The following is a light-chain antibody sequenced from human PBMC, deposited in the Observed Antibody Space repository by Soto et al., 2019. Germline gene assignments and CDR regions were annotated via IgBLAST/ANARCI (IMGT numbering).Light chain of an antibody. CDR3: QHFGSSPPVT. CDR2: GAS. CDR1: QFTNGKY. J-gene: IGKJ5*01. V-gene: IGKV3-20*01. Sequence: DIVLTQAPDNLSLSPGESATLSCRVSQFTNGKYVAWYQQRHGLPPRLLVYGASKRAPGIPDRFRGSGSGSEVTLTISAVEPEDFAVYFCQHFGSSPPVTFGQGTRLDIK.